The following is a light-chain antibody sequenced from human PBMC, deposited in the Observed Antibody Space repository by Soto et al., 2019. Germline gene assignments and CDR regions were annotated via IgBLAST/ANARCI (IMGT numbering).Light chain of an antibody. CDR3: AAWDDSLHGYV. Sequence: QSVLTQPPSASGTPGQRVTISCSGSSSNIGSNIVNWYQQLPGTAPKLLIYSNSQRPSGVPDRFSGSKSGTSASLAISGLQSEDEADYYCAAWDDSLHGYVFGTGTKLTVL. V-gene: IGLV1-44*01. CDR2: SNS. J-gene: IGLJ1*01. CDR1: SSNIGSNI.